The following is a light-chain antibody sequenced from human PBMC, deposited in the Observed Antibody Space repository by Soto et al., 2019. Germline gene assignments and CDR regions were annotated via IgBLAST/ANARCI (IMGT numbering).Light chain of an antibody. V-gene: IGKV3D-15*01. CDR3: QQYNNWPPIT. J-gene: IGKJ5*01. Sequence: EIVLTESRGTLSSSLWEKATLSCMASQSVSSDLAWYQQKAGQAPRLLIYGASTRATGIPARFSGSGSGTEFTLTISSLQSEDFAVYYCQQYNNWPPITFGQGTRLEIK. CDR1: QSVSSD. CDR2: GAS.